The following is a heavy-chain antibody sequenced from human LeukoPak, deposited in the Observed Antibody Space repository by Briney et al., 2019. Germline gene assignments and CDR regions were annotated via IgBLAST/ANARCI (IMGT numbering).Heavy chain of an antibody. CDR3: VGSVVVVVAATTHNSPYYYYGMDV. CDR1: GYTFTSYH. V-gene: IGHV1-2*02. CDR2: INPNSGGT. J-gene: IGHJ6*02. Sequence: GASVKVSCKASGYTFTSYHITWVRQAPGQGLEWMGWINPNSGGTNYAQKFQGRVTMTRDTSISTAYMELSRLRSDDTAVYYCVGSVVVVVAATTHNSPYYYYGMDVWGQGTTVTVSS. D-gene: IGHD2-15*01.